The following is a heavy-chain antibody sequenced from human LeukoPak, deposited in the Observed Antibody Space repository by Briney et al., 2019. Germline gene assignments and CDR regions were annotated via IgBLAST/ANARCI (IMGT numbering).Heavy chain of an antibody. J-gene: IGHJ3*02. CDR3: ASGVWAGTGAFDI. Sequence: GGSLRLSCAASGFTFSSYWMSWVRQAPGKGLEWVANIKQDGSEKYYVDSVKGRFTISRDNAKNSLYLQMNSLRAEDTAVYYCASGVWAGTGAFDIWGQGTMVTVSS. CDR2: IKQDGSEK. V-gene: IGHV3-7*01. CDR1: GFTFSSYW. D-gene: IGHD6-19*01.